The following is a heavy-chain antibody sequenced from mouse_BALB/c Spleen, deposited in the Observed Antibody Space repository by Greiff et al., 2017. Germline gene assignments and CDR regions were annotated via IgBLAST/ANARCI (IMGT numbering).Heavy chain of an antibody. CDR2: ISYSGST. CDR3: ARDYGYAMDY. V-gene: IGHV3-2*02. J-gene: IGHJ4*01. Sequence: VQLQQSGPGLVKPSQSLSLTCTVTGYSITSDYAWNWIRQFPGNKLEWMGYISYSGSTSYNPSLKSRISITRDTSKNQFFLQLHSVTTEDTATYYCARDYGYAMDYWGQGTSVTVSS. CDR1: GYSITSDYA. D-gene: IGHD1-1*01.